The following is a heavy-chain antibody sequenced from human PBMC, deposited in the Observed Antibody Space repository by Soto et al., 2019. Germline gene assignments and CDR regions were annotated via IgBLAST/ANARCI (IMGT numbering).Heavy chain of an antibody. CDR1: GYTFTSYA. CDR3: ARPFGELFWYFDL. V-gene: IGHV1-3*01. D-gene: IGHD3-10*01. Sequence: QVQLVQSGAEVKKPGASVKVSCKASGYTFTSYAMHWVRQAPGQRLEWMGWINAGNGNTKYSQKFQGRVTMTRNTSISTAYMELSSLRSEDTAVYYCARPFGELFWYFDLWGRGTLVTVSS. CDR2: INAGNGNT. J-gene: IGHJ2*01.